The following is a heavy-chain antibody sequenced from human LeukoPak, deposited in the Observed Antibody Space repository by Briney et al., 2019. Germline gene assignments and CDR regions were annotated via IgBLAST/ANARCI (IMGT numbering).Heavy chain of an antibody. J-gene: IGHJ4*02. D-gene: IGHD3/OR15-3a*01. CDR1: GYSISSGYY. V-gene: IGHV4-38-2*02. CDR2: IFHTGYT. Sequence: SETLSLTCSVSGYSISSGYYWGWIRQTPGKGLEWIGSIFHTGYTDYNPSFRGRVTMSVDPSKNQFSLKLSSVTAADTAVYYCGRPNVDLNPLDSGGQGPLVTVPS. CDR3: GRPNVDLNPLDS.